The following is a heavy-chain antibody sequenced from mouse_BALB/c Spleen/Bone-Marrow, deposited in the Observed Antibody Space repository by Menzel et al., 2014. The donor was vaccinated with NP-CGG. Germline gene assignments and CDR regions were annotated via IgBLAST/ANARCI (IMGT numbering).Heavy chain of an antibody. CDR3: ARAPPYDFYTMDY. D-gene: IGHD2-13*01. V-gene: IGHV5-4*02. Sequence: EVKLMESGGGLVKPGGSLKLSCAASGFTFSDFYMFWVRQTPEKRLEWVATITDGVSYPYYPESVKGRFTISRDNARNNLYLQMSSLKSEDTAMYYCARAPPYDFYTMDYWGQGTSVT. J-gene: IGHJ4*01. CDR1: GFTFSDFY. CDR2: ITDGVSYP.